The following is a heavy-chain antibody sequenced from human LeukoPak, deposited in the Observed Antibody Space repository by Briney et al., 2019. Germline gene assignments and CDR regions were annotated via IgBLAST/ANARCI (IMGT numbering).Heavy chain of an antibody. CDR1: GYSFTSYW. V-gene: IGHV5-51*01. CDR3: ARLKYSSGWYGPGEDYYYYMDV. CDR2: IYPGDSDT. Sequence: GESLKISCKGSGYSFTSYWIGWVRQMPGKGLEWMGIIYPGDSDTRYSPSFQGQVTISADKSISTAYLQWSSLKASDTAMYYCARLKYSSGWYGPGEDYYYYMDVWGKGTTVTVSS. D-gene: IGHD6-19*01. J-gene: IGHJ6*03.